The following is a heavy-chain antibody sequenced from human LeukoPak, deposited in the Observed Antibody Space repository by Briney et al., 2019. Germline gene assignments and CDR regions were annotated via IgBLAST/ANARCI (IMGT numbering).Heavy chain of an antibody. D-gene: IGHD6-13*01. CDR3: ARYLASSSWYRDRYYYYGMDV. V-gene: IGHV4-59*01. Sequence: PSETLSLTCTVSGGSISSYYWSWIRQPPGKGLEWIGYIYYRGSTNYNPSLKSRVTISVDTSKNQFSLKLSSVTAADTAVYYCARYLASSSWYRDRYYYYGMDVWGQGTTVTVSS. J-gene: IGHJ6*02. CDR1: GGSISSYY. CDR2: IYYRGST.